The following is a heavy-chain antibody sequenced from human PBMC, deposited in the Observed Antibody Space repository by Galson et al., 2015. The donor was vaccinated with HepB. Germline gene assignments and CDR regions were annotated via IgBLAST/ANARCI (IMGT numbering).Heavy chain of an antibody. J-gene: IGHJ4*02. CDR1: GFTVSSNY. Sequence: SLRLSCAASGFTVSSNYMNWVRQAPGKGLEWVSVIYSGGSTYYADSVKGRFTISRDNSKNTLYLQVNSLRAEDTAVYYCARSGYRYGGLEYWGQGTLVTVSS. CDR2: IYSGGST. D-gene: IGHD5-18*01. V-gene: IGHV3-53*01. CDR3: ARSGYRYGGLEY.